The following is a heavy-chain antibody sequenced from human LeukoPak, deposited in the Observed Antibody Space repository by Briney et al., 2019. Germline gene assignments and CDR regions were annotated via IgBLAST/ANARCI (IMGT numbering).Heavy chain of an antibody. CDR2: SCTSGST. V-gene: IGHV4-4*09. CDR1: GGSISSNC. Sequence: SETLSLTCTVSGGSISSNCWNWIRQPPGKGLEWIGYSCTSGSTNYNPSLMSRVTISVDTSKNQFSLKLISVTAVDTAVYYCARHQHQLVTGYDYWGQGTLVTVSS. D-gene: IGHD6-13*01. CDR3: ARHQHQLVTGYDY. J-gene: IGHJ4*02.